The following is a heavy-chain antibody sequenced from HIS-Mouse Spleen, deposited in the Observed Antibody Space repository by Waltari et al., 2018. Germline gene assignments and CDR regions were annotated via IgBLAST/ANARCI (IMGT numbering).Heavy chain of an antibody. V-gene: IGHV1-2*02. D-gene: IGHD6-13*01. J-gene: IGHJ3*02. CDR3: ARDRSSSWYAFDI. CDR1: GYTFTGYS. Sequence: QVQLVQSGAEVKKPGASVKVSCTASGYTFTGYSMHWVRQAPGQGLEWMGWINPNSGGTNYAQKFQGRVTMTRDTSISTAYMELSRLRSDDTAVYYCARDRSSSWYAFDIWGQGTMVTVSS. CDR2: INPNSGGT.